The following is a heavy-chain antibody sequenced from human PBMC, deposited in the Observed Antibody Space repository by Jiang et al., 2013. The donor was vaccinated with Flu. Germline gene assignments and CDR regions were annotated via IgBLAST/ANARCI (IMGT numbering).Heavy chain of an antibody. D-gene: IGHD4-17*01. V-gene: IGHV3-20*01. Sequence: ASGFTFDDYGMTWVRQTPGKGLEWVSGITYNGGDSRYADSVKGRFTISRDNAQNFLYLQMHSLRAEDAALYHCARGGSDYEGISYWGQGTLVAVSS. CDR2: ITYNGGDS. CDR3: ARGGSDYEGISY. J-gene: IGHJ4*02. CDR1: GFTFDDYG.